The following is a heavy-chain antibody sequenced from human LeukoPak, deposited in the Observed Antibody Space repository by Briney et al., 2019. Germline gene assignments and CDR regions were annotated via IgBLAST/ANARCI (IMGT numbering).Heavy chain of an antibody. V-gene: IGHV4-59*12. CDR3: ARASYDYGDYSHFDY. CDR1: GGSISNFY. CDR2: IHYSGST. J-gene: IGHJ4*02. Sequence: SETLSLTCTVSGGSISNFYWSWIRQPPGKGLEWIGYIHYSGSTYYNPSLKSRVTVSVDTSKNQFSLKLSAVTAADTAVYYCARASYDYGDYSHFDYWGQGTLVTVSS. D-gene: IGHD4-17*01.